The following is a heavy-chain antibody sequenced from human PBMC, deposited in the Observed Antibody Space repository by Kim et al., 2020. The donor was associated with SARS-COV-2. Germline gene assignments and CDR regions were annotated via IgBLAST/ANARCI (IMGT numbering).Heavy chain of an antibody. CDR3: AKDIWDY. Sequence: GGSLRLSCAASGFTFSSYGMHWVRQAPGRGLEWVAVISYDGSNKYYADSVKGRFTISRDNSKNTLYLQMNSLRAEDTAVYYCAKDIWDYWGQGTLVTVSS. CDR1: GFTFSSYG. V-gene: IGHV3-30*18. CDR2: ISYDGSNK. J-gene: IGHJ4*02.